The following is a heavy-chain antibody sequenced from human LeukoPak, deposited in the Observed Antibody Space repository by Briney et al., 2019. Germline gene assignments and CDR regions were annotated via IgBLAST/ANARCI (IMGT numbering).Heavy chain of an antibody. Sequence: ASVKVSCKASGGTFSSYAISWVRQAPGQGLEWMGGIIPIFGTANHAQKFQGRVTITADESTSTAYMELSSLRSEDTAVYYCARDGYKTVLDYWGQGTLVTVSS. J-gene: IGHJ4*02. V-gene: IGHV1-69*01. CDR1: GGTFSSYA. CDR2: IIPIFGTA. D-gene: IGHD5-24*01. CDR3: ARDGYKTVLDY.